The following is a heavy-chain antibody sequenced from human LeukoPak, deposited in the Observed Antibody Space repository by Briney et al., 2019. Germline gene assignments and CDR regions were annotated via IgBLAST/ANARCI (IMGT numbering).Heavy chain of an antibody. CDR1: GFTFSGSA. CDR3: TRLNVDTAMAVFDY. D-gene: IGHD5-18*01. Sequence: RGSLRLSCAASGFTFSGSAMHWVRQASGKGLEWVGRIRSKANSYATAYAASVKGRFTISRDDSKNTAYLQMNSLKTEDTAVYYCTRLNVDTAMAVFDYWGQGTLVTVSS. V-gene: IGHV3-73*01. CDR2: IRSKANSYAT. J-gene: IGHJ4*02.